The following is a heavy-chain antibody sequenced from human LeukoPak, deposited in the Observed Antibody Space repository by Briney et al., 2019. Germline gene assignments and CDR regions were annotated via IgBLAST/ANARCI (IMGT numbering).Heavy chain of an antibody. V-gene: IGHV1-18*01. CDR1: GYTSTNCS. CDR2: ISIYNGNT. CDR3: ARITYDFWSGYYMPDDP. J-gene: IGHJ5*02. D-gene: IGHD3-3*01. Sequence: ASVKVSCKASGYTSTNCSISWVRQAPGQGLEWMGWISIYNGNTDYAQKLRGRVAMTTDTSTSTAYMELRSLRSDDTAVYYCARITYDFWSGYYMPDDPWGQETLVTVSS.